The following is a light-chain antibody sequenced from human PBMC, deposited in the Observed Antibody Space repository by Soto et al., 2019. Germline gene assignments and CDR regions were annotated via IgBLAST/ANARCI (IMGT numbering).Light chain of an antibody. CDR1: QSISRW. Sequence: DIQMTRSASTLSGSVGERVTITCRASQSISRWLAWYQQKPGKAPKLLIYATSSLQSGVPSRFSGSGSGTDFSLTISSLQPEDFATYYCQESYSTFWTFGQGTTVDTK. J-gene: IGKJ1*01. V-gene: IGKV1-39*01. CDR3: QESYSTFWT. CDR2: ATS.